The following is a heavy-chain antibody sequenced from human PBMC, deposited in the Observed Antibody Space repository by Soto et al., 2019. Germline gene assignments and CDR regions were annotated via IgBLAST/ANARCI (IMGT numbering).Heavy chain of an antibody. CDR3: TGWRGPPTKNYSTSSSGMNA. Sequence: GASVKVSCKASGYTFTGYYMHWVRQAPGQGLEWMGWINPNSGGTNYAQKIQGWVTMTRDTSISTAYMELSRLRSDDTAVYYNTGWRGPPTKNYSTSSSGMNAWGQGPTVTSP. J-gene: IGHJ6*02. CDR2: INPNSGGT. D-gene: IGHD2-21*01. V-gene: IGHV1-2*04. CDR1: GYTFTGYY.